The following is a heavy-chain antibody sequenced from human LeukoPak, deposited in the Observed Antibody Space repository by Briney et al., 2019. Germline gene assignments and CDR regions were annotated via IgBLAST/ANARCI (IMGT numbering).Heavy chain of an antibody. CDR1: GGSISSYY. CDR3: ARVGTAMNFDY. Sequence: SETLSLTCTVSGGSISSYYWSWIRQPPGKGLEWIGYIYYSGSTNYNPSLKSRVTISVDMSKSQFSLKLNSVTAADTAVYYCARVGTAMNFDYWGQGTLVTVSS. D-gene: IGHD5-18*01. CDR2: IYYSGST. J-gene: IGHJ4*02. V-gene: IGHV4-59*01.